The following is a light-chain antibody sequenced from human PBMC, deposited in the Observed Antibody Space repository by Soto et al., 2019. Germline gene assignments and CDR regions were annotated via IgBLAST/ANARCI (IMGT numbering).Light chain of an antibody. J-gene: IGLJ3*02. V-gene: IGLV2-8*01. CDR1: SSDVGAYKY. CDR2: EVT. CDR3: TTYVGNDIWV. Sequence: QSSLTQPPSASGSPGQSVTISCTGTSSDVGAYKYVSWYQQYPGKAPKLMIYEVTKRPSGVPDRFSGSKSGNTVSLTVSGLQAEDEADYFSTTYVGNDIWVFGGGTKVTVL.